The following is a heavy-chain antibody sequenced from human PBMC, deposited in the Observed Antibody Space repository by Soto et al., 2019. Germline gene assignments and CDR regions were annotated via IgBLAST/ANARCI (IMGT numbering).Heavy chain of an antibody. CDR1: GFTFSSYS. CDR3: ARVISAAAEDYYYGMDV. J-gene: IGHJ6*02. V-gene: IGHV3-21*01. D-gene: IGHD6-13*01. CDR2: ISSSSSYI. Sequence: EVQLVESGGGLVKPGGSLRLSCAASGFTFSSYSMNWVRQAPGKGLEWVSSISSSSSYIYYADSVKGRFTISRDNAKNSLYLQMNSLRAEDTAVYYCARVISAAAEDYYYGMDVWGQGTTVTVSS.